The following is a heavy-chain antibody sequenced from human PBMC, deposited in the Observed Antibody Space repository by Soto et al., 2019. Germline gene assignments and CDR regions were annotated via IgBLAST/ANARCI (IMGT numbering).Heavy chain of an antibody. CDR2: IIPIFGTA. CDR3: ARSIAAAGLYYYGMDV. V-gene: IGHV1-69*06. J-gene: IGHJ6*02. D-gene: IGHD6-13*01. CDR1: GGTFSSYA. Sequence: QVQLVQSEAEVKKTGSSVKVSCKASGGTFSSYAISWVRQAPGQGLEWMGGIIPIFGTANYAQKFQCRVTITTEKSTSTYHMELSSMRSEDTAVYYCARSIAAAGLYYYGMDVWGQGTTVTVYS.